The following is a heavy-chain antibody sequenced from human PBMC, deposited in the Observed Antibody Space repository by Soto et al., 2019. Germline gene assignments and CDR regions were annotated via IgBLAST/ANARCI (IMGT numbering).Heavy chain of an antibody. J-gene: IGHJ5*02. CDR3: ARDTGTANDYGDCWWFDP. V-gene: IGHV4-59*01. Sequence: SETLSLTCTVCGGSISSYYWSWIRQPPGKGLEWIGYIYYSGSTNYNPSLKSRVTISVDTSKNQFSLKLSSVTAADTAVYYCARDTGTANDYGDCWWFDPWGQGTLVTVSS. CDR1: GGSISSYY. CDR2: IYYSGST. D-gene: IGHD4-17*01.